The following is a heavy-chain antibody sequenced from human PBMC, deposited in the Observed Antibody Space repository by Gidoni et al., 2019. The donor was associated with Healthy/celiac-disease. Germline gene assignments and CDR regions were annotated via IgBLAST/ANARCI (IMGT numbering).Heavy chain of an antibody. CDR2: IYYSGST. CDR1: GGSISSSSYY. D-gene: IGHD1-20*01. J-gene: IGHJ3*02. CDR3: ARRDNWNDGPHDAFDI. Sequence: QLQLQESGPGLVKPSETLSLTCTVSGGSISSSSYYWGWIRQPPGKGLEWIGSIYYSGSTYYNPSLKSRVPISVDTSKNQFSLKLSSVTAADTAVYYCARRDNWNDGPHDAFDIWGQGTMVTVSS. V-gene: IGHV4-39*07.